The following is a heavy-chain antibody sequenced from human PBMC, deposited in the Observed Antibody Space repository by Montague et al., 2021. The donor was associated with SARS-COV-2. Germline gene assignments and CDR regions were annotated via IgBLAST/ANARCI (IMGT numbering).Heavy chain of an antibody. Sequence: SETLSLTCAIDGESFSGYYWTWIRQPPGKGLEYIGEINHTENTKYNPSLKSRGTIFIDTSKIQFSLNLTSVTAADTAVYFCARGRYYYGSGTYYQKSYYFDLWGQGVLVTVSS. V-gene: IGHV4-34*01. CDR1: GESFSGYY. D-gene: IGHD3-10*01. CDR3: ARGRYYYGSGTYYQKSYYFDL. J-gene: IGHJ4*02. CDR2: INHTENT.